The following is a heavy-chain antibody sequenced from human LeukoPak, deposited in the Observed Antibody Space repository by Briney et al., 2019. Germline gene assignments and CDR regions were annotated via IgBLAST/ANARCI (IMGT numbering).Heavy chain of an antibody. D-gene: IGHD6-19*01. Sequence: SETLSLTRAVSGGSFSGYYCSWIRQPPGKGLEWIGEINHSGRTNYTPSLKSRVTISVDTSKNQFSLKLSSVTAADTAVYYCARGPRRSGWRDYWGQGT. V-gene: IGHV4-34*01. J-gene: IGHJ4*02. CDR2: INHSGRT. CDR1: GGSFSGYY. CDR3: ARGPRRSGWRDY.